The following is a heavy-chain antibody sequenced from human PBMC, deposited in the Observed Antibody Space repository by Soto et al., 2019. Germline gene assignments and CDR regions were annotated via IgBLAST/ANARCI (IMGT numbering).Heavy chain of an antibody. J-gene: IGHJ3*02. Sequence: GGSLSLSCAASGFTFSSYAMHWVRQAPGKGLEWVAVISYDGSNKYYADSVKGRFTISRDNSKNTLYLQMNSLRAEDTAVYYCARDGYCTNGVCPLGAFAIWGQGTMVTVSS. V-gene: IGHV3-30-3*01. CDR1: GFTFSSYA. D-gene: IGHD2-8*01. CDR3: ARDGYCTNGVCPLGAFAI. CDR2: ISYDGSNK.